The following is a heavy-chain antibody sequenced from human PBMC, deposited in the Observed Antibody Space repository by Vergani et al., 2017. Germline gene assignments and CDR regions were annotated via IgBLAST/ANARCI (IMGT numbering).Heavy chain of an antibody. D-gene: IGHD3-9*01. V-gene: IGHV1-46*03. CDR2: INPSGGHT. Sequence: QVQVVQSGAEVKKSGASVKVSCKTSGYTFSNYYMHWVRQAPGQGLEWMGIINPSGGHTNYAQKFQGRVTMTRDTSTSTVYMELSSLRSEDTAIYYCARGDYGILTVYRYWVQGTLVTVSA. CDR3: ARGDYGILTVYRY. CDR1: GYTFSNYY. J-gene: IGHJ4*02.